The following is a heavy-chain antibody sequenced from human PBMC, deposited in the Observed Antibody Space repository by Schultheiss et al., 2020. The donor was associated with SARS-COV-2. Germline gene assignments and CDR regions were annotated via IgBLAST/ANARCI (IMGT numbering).Heavy chain of an antibody. V-gene: IGHV3-30*04. CDR2: IKQDGSEK. CDR3: AMGGYSYGFIDY. Sequence: GGSLRLSCAASGFTFSSYAMHWVRQAPGKGLEWVANIKQDGSEKYYVDSVKGRFTISRDNSKNTLYLQINSLRAEDTAVYYCAMGGYSYGFIDYWGQGTLVTVSS. CDR1: GFTFSSYA. D-gene: IGHD5-18*01. J-gene: IGHJ4*02.